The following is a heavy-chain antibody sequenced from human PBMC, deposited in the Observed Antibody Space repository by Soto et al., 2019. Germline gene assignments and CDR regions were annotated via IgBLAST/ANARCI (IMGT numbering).Heavy chain of an antibody. Sequence: QVHLVQSGAAVKKPGSSVKVSCKASGGSFSNYIFAWVRQAPGQGLEWMGGTIPMFATAQYAQKLQGRVTITADESTSTVYMDLTSLTSDDTAVYYCARGLFGQQWLVGFDTWGQGTLVTVSS. CDR1: GGSFSNYI. V-gene: IGHV1-69*01. CDR3: ARGLFGQQWLVGFDT. D-gene: IGHD6-19*01. J-gene: IGHJ4*02. CDR2: TIPMFATA.